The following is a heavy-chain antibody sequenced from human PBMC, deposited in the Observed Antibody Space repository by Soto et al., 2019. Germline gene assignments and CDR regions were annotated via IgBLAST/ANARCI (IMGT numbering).Heavy chain of an antibody. CDR2: IYPGDSDT. Sequence: PGESLKISCRGSGYTFTNYWIGWVRQMPGKGLEWMGIIYPGDSDTTYSPSFQGQVTISADKSINTAYLQWSSLKTSDTAMYYCARQFNLDFWGRGTLVTVSS. J-gene: IGHJ4*02. V-gene: IGHV5-51*01. CDR3: ARQFNLDF. CDR1: GYTFTNYW.